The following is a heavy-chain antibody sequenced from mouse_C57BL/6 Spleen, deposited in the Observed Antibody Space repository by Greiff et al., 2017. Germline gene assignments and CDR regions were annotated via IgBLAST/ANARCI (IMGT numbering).Heavy chain of an antibody. J-gene: IGHJ2*01. Sequence: EVQLQQSGPELVKPGASVKMSCKASGYTFTDYNMHWVKQSHGKSLEWIGYINPNNGGTSYNQKFTGKAKLTVNKSSSTAYMELRSLTSEESTVNYCAKNHYGSNGYFDYWGQGTTLTVSS. V-gene: IGHV1-22*01. CDR1: GYTFTDYN. CDR3: AKNHYGSNGYFDY. D-gene: IGHD1-1*01. CDR2: INPNNGGT.